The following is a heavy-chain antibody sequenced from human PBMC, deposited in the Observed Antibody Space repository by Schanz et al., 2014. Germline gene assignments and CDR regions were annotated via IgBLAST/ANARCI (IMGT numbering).Heavy chain of an antibody. CDR2: MNQDGSVK. D-gene: IGHD2-15*01. J-gene: IGHJ4*02. CDR3: ARDKGGLIPFDY. CDR1: GFTFSDYW. V-gene: IGHV3-7*01. Sequence: LVVESGGGFVQPGGSLRLSCAASGFTFSDYWMSWVRQAPGKGLEWVANMNQDGSVKNYVDSVKGRFTISRDNAKNSLYLQMNSLRAEDTAVYYCARDKGGLIPFDYWGQGTLVAVSS.